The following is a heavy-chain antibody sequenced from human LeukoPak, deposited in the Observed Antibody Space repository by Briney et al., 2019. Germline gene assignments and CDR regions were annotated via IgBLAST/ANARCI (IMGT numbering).Heavy chain of an antibody. CDR3: ARVSDILTGYYPEKYYFDY. J-gene: IGHJ4*02. V-gene: IGHV1-8*01. Sequence: ASVKVSCKASGYTFTSYDINWVRQATGRGLEWMGWMNPNSGNTGYAQKFQGRVTMTRNTSMSTAYMELSSLRSEDTAVYYCARVSDILTGYYPEKYYFDYWGQGTLVTVSS. CDR1: GYTFTSYD. CDR2: MNPNSGNT. D-gene: IGHD3-9*01.